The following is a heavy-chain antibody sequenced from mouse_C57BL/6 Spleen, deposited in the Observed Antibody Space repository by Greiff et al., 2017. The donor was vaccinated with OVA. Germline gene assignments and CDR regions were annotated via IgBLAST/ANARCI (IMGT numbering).Heavy chain of an antibody. V-gene: IGHV5-17*01. CDR1: GFTFSDYG. CDR3: ARGERLRRYYCDY. Sequence: EVKLVESGGGLVKPGGSLKLSCAASGFTFSDYGMHWVRQAPEKGLEWVAYISSGSSTIYYADTVKGRFTISRDYAKNTLFLQMTSLRSEDTAMYYCARGERLRRYYCDYWGQGTTLTVSS. CDR2: ISSGSSTI. J-gene: IGHJ2*01. D-gene: IGHD2-2*01.